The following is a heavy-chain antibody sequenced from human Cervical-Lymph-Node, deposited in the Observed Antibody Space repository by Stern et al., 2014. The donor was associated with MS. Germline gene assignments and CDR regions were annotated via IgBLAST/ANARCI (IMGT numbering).Heavy chain of an antibody. J-gene: IGHJ4*02. Sequence: VQLVESGPGLAKPSETLSLTCAVSGYSISSGHYWTWIRQPPGKGLEWIGNIHHSGTASYNPSLKSRVTMSVDTSQTQFSLTLSSVTAADTAVYYCARVLDYWGQGTLVTVSS. CDR3: ARVLDY. CDR2: IHHSGTA. V-gene: IGHV4-38-2*01. CDR1: GYSISSGHY. D-gene: IGHD2/OR15-2a*01.